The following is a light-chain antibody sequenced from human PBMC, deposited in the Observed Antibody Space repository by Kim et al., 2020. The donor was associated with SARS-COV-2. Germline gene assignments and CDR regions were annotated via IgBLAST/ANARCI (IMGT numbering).Light chain of an antibody. J-gene: IGLJ2*01. CDR3: QAWDSSTVV. CDR2: QDS. Sequence: SVSPGKTASITCSGDKLGDKYACWYQQKPGQSHVLVIYQDSKRHSGIPERFSGSNSGNTATLTISGTQAMDEADYYCQAWDSSTVVFGGGTQLTVL. V-gene: IGLV3-1*01. CDR1: KLGDKY.